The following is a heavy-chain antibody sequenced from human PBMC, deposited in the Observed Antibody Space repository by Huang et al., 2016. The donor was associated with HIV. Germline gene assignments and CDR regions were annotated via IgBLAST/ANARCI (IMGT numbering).Heavy chain of an antibody. V-gene: IGHV4-34*01. CDR3: ARGPDYYESSGREAFDI. Sequence: QVQLQQWGAGLLKPSETLSLTCAVYGGSFRGYYWSWIRQPPGKGLAGIGEINHSGSTNYNPSLKSRVTISVDTSKTQFSLKLNSVTAADTAVYYCARGPDYYESSGREAFDIWGQGTMVTVSS. CDR2: INHSGST. J-gene: IGHJ3*02. D-gene: IGHD3-22*01. CDR1: GGSFRGYY.